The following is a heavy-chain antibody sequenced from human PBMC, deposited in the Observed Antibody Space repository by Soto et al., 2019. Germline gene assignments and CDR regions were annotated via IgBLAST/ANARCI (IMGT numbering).Heavy chain of an antibody. V-gene: IGHV4-38-2*01. J-gene: IGHJ6*02. CDR3: ARTFDYYGMDV. Sequence: SDTLSLSCAVSGYSIASGYYCAWIRQSPGKGLEWIGSIYHAGSVYYNPSLNSRVAVSLDTSKNHFSLKLTSVTAADTAVYYCARTFDYYGMDVWGQGTTVTVSS. CDR2: IYHAGSV. CDR1: GYSIASGYY.